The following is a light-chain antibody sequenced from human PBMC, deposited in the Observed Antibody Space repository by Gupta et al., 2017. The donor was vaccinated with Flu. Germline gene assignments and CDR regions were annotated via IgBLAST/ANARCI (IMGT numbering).Light chain of an antibody. CDR3: MQGAHWPWT. CDR1: QGLVYSDGNTY. CDR2: LVS. V-gene: IGKV2-30*01. Sequence: VTLGQPASMSCRSSQGLVYSDGNTYLNWFQQRPGQSPRRLIHLVSYRDSGVPDRFSGSGSGTYVTLKISRVEADDVGVYYCMQGAHWPWTFGQGTKVEIK. J-gene: IGKJ1*01.